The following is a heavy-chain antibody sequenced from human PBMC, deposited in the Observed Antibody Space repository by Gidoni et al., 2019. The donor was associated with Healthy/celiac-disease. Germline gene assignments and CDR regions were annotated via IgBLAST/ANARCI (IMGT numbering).Heavy chain of an antibody. V-gene: IGHV3-7*01. CDR2: IKQDGSEK. Sequence: VQLVESGGGLVQPGGSLRLSCAASGFTFRSYLMRWVRPAPGKGLEWVANIKQDGSEKYYVDSGKGRFTISRDNAKNSLYLQMNSLRAEDTAVYYCARTQATYYYDSSGYSFDYWGQGTLVTVSS. CDR3: ARTQATYYYDSSGYSFDY. J-gene: IGHJ4*02. CDR1: GFTFRSYL. D-gene: IGHD3-22*01.